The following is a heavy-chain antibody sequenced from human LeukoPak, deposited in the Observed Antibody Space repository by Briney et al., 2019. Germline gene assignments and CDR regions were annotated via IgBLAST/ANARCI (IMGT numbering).Heavy chain of an antibody. J-gene: IGHJ4*02. D-gene: IGHD1-26*01. Sequence: GASVTVSCKASGYTFTSYGISWVRQAPGQGLEWMGWISAYNGNTNYAQKLQGRVTMTTDTSTSTAYMELRSLRSDDTAVYYCARVMGANDRRYYFDYWGQGTLVTVSS. V-gene: IGHV1-18*01. CDR3: ARVMGANDRRYYFDY. CDR1: GYTFTSYG. CDR2: ISAYNGNT.